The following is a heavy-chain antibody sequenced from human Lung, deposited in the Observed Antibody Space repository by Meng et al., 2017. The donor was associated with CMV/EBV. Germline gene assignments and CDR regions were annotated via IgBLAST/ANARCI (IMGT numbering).Heavy chain of an antibody. CDR1: GYTFTSYG. CDR3: ASGRGSYHYFDY. V-gene: IGHV1-18*01. D-gene: IGHD1-26*01. J-gene: IGHJ4*02. CDR2: ISAYNGKT. Sequence: SCKASGYTFTSYGISWVRQAPGQGLEWMGWISAYNGKTNYAQKLQGRVTMTTDTSTSTAYMELRSLRSDDTAVYYCASGRGSYHYFDYWGQGTLVTVSS.